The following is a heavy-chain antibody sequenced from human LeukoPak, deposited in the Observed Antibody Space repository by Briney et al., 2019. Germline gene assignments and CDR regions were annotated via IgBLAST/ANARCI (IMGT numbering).Heavy chain of an antibody. CDR2: ISGYNGNT. CDR1: GYTFTNYG. J-gene: IGHJ4*02. D-gene: IGHD5-24*01. V-gene: IGHV1-18*01. CDR3: ARVGPHRKMATTRYHFDY. Sequence: GASVKVSCKASGYTFTNYGISWVRQAPGQGLEWMGWISGYNGNTKYAQKLQGRVTMTTDTSTSTAYMELRSLRSDDTAVYYCARVGPHRKMATTRYHFDYWGQGTLVTVSS.